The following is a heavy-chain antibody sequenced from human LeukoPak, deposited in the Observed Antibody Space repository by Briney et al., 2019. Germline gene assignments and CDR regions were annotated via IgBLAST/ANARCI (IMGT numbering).Heavy chain of an antibody. Sequence: PSETLSLTCTVSGGSISYYYWSWIRQPPGKRLEWIGYIFSSGSTKYNPSLKSQVTISLDTSKNQFSLKLSSVTAADTAVYYCARGPAFDYWGQGTLVTVSS. CDR3: ARGPAFDY. CDR2: IFSSGST. CDR1: GGSISYYY. J-gene: IGHJ4*02. V-gene: IGHV4-59*01.